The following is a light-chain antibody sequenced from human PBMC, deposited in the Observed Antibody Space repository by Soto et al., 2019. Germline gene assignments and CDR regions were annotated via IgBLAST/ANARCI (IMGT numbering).Light chain of an antibody. CDR3: QQVKSFLPLT. J-gene: IGKJ4*01. Sequence: IQLTPSPSSLSASVGYSVTITCRASQDISSHLASYQQKPGKAPKVLIYAASTLESGIPSRFSGSGSGTDFTITISSLQAEDFASYYCQQVKSFLPLTFGGGTKVDSK. V-gene: IGKV1-9*01. CDR2: AAS. CDR1: QDISSH.